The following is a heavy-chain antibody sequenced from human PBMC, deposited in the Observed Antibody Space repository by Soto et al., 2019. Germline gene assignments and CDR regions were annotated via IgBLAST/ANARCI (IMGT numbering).Heavy chain of an antibody. CDR1: GYTFTNYW. CDR2: IYAGDFDT. V-gene: IGHV5-51*01. J-gene: IGHJ3*02. D-gene: IGHD3-16*01. CDR3: AKLRGTMLHPRDAFDI. Sequence: PGESLKISCKGSGYTFTNYWIAWVRQMPGKGLEWMGVIYAGDFDTRYSPSFQGQVTISADKSITTAYLQWSSLKASDTAMYYCAKLRGTMLHPRDAFDIWGQGTMVTVSS.